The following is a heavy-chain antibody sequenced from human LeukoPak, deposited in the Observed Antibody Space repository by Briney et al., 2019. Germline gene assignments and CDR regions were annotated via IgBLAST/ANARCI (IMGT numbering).Heavy chain of an antibody. CDR3: ARAGGSYQVFDY. CDR1: GFTFSSYS. Sequence: GGSLRLSCAASGFTFSSYSMNWVRQAPGKGLEWASYITSSSGTIYYADSVKGRFTISRDNAKNSLYLQMNSLRAEDTAVYYCARAGGSYQVFDYWGQGTLVTVSS. CDR2: ITSSSGTI. J-gene: IGHJ4*02. D-gene: IGHD1-26*01. V-gene: IGHV3-48*01.